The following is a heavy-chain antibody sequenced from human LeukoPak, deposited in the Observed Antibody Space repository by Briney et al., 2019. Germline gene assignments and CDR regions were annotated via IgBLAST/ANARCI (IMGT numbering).Heavy chain of an antibody. CDR2: ITSSGRYI. CDR3: TRKRSQWDFLVEY. V-gene: IGHV3-21*01. J-gene: IGHJ4*02. D-gene: IGHD2/OR15-2a*01. Sequence: GGSLRLSCAASGFTFSSYSMNWVRQAPGKGLEWVSSITSSGRYIYYADSVKGRFTISRDNSENSLYLQMDSLTAEDTAVYYCTRKRSQWDFLVEYWGQGTRVAVSP. CDR1: GFTFSSYS.